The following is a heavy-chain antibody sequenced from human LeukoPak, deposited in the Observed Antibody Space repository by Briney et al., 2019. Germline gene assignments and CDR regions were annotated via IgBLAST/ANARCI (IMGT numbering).Heavy chain of an antibody. Sequence: GGSLRLSCAASGFTFSTYAMSWVRQAPGKGLEWVSGISGSGGSTYYADSVKGRFTISRDNSKNTLFLQMNSLRAEDTAVYYCAKDPRYCSGDSCYNAFDIWGQGTMVTVSS. D-gene: IGHD2-15*01. J-gene: IGHJ3*02. CDR2: ISGSGGST. CDR1: GFTFSTYA. CDR3: AKDPRYCSGDSCYNAFDI. V-gene: IGHV3-23*01.